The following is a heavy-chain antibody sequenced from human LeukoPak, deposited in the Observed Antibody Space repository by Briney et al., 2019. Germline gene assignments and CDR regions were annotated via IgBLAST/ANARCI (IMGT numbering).Heavy chain of an antibody. CDR2: ISGSGGST. V-gene: IGHV3-23*01. CDR1: GFTFSSYA. J-gene: IGHJ4*02. D-gene: IGHD3-22*01. Sequence: GGSLRLSCAASGFTFSSYAMSWVRQAPGKGLEWVSAISGSGGSTYYADSVKGRFTISRDNSKNTLYLQMSSLRAEDTAVYYCAKDPTMIVVVIPDYWGQGTLVTVSS. CDR3: AKDPTMIVVVIPDY.